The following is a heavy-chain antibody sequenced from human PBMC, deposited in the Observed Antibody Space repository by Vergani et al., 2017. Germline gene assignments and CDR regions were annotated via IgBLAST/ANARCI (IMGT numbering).Heavy chain of an antibody. CDR3: ARDKSKRAPAVMGTYYYYMDV. D-gene: IGHD3-16*01. J-gene: IGHJ6*03. Sequence: EVQLLESGGGSAQPGESLRLSCVASGFTFSSYWMSWVRQAPGKGLEWVANIKQDGSEKYYVDSVKGRFTISRDNSKNTLYLEMESLRVEDTAVYFCARDKSKRAPAVMGTYYYYMDVWGKGTKVTVSS. V-gene: IGHV3-7*01. CDR1: GFTFSSYW. CDR2: IKQDGSEK.